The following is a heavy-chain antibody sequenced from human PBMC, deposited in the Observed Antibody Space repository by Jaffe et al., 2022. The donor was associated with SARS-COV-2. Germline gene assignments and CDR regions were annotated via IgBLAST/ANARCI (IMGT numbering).Heavy chain of an antibody. Sequence: EVQLVESGGSLVQPGGSLRLSCAASGFTFSNFWMSWLRQAPGKGLEWVANIKKDGSETHYVDSVRGRFTISRDNAKNSLYLQMNTLRAEDTAVYYCATVVSYGMDVWGQGTTVTVSS. CDR2: IKKDGSET. V-gene: IGHV3-7*03. CDR3: ATVVSYGMDV. J-gene: IGHJ6*02. CDR1: GFTFSNFW.